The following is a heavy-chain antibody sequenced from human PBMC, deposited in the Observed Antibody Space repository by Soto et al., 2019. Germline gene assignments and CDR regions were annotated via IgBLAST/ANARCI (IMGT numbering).Heavy chain of an antibody. CDR2: TYNGGTT. CDR3: ARGLGTYCTSFSCSNYYFGMGV. J-gene: IGHJ6*02. V-gene: IGHV3-53*01. D-gene: IGHD2-2*01. CDR1: GFTFSNYV. Sequence: GGSLRLSCAASGFTFSNYVRNWVRQAPGKGLEWVSITYNGGTTFYADSLRFRFTISRDSSRNTVDRQRNNLRVEDTAVYYCARGLGTYCTSFSCSNYYFGMGVWGQGTTVTVSS.